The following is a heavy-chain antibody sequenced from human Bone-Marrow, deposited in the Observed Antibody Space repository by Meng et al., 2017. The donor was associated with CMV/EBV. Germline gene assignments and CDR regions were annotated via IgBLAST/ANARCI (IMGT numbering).Heavy chain of an antibody. CDR1: GSTFTGFY. Sequence: SGSTFTGFYIHWVRQAPGQGLEWVGWINPDTGGANYAQNLQDRVTLTRDTSINTAYMQLSSLRSDDTAVYYCARVGASRSYFYDYWGQGTLVTVSS. CDR3: ARVGASRSYFYDY. D-gene: IGHD4/OR15-4a*01. CDR2: INPDTGGA. J-gene: IGHJ4*02. V-gene: IGHV1-2*02.